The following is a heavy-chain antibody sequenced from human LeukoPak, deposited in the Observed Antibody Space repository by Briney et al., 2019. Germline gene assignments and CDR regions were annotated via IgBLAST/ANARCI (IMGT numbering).Heavy chain of an antibody. CDR2: IYYSGST. D-gene: IGHD3-10*01. Sequence: PSETLSLTCTVSAGSMSSSSYYWGWIRQPPGKGLEWIGSIYYSGSTYYNPSLKSRVTISVDTSKNQFSLKLSSVTAADTAVYYCARRAMVRGGTYFDYWGQGTLVTVSS. CDR3: ARRAMVRGGTYFDY. CDR1: AGSMSSSSYY. J-gene: IGHJ4*02. V-gene: IGHV4-39*01.